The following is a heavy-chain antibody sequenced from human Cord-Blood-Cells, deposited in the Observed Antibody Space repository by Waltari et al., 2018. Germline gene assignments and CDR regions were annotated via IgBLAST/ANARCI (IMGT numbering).Heavy chain of an antibody. D-gene: IGHD6-6*01. V-gene: IGHV3-30*18. CDR2: ISYDGSNK. CDR3: AKDLESAARGAFDI. CDR1: GFTFSSYG. Sequence: QVQLVESGGGVVQPGRSLRLSCAASGFTFSSYGMHWVGLAPGKGLEWVAVISYDGSNKYYADSVKGRFTISRDNSKNTLYLQMNSLRAEDTAVYYCAKDLESAARGAFDIWGQGTIVTVSS. J-gene: IGHJ3*02.